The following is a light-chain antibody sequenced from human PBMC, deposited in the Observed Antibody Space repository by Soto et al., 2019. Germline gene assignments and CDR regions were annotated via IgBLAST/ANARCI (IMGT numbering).Light chain of an antibody. V-gene: IGKV2D-29*02. CDR1: QSLLHITGETF. CDR2: EVS. CDR3: MQSTQLPPT. J-gene: IGKJ5*01. Sequence: PLSLSGAPGQPASISCKSSQSLLHITGETFLFWYLQKPGQSPQLLIYEVSTRVSGVPDRFSGSGSGTDFTLEISRVETDDVGIYYCMQSTQLPPTFGQGRRPEIK.